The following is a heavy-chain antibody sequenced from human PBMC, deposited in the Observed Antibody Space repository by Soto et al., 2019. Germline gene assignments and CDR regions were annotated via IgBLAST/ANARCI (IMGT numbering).Heavy chain of an antibody. V-gene: IGHV3-30*18. J-gene: IGHJ3*01. CDR3: AKGSGHGSVVGSIAFAL. CDR2: ITYDGSNQ. D-gene: IGHD2-15*01. CDR1: GFIFSNYG. Sequence: GGSLRLSCAASGFIFSNYGIHWVRQAPGKGLEWVAVITYDGSNQYYADSVKGRFAISRDNSKNMLYLQMDSLMAEDTAMYFCAKGSGHGSVVGSIAFALWGQGTMVTVSS.